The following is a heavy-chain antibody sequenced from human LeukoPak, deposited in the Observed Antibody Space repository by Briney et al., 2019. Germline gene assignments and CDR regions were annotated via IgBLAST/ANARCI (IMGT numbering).Heavy chain of an antibody. CDR1: GGSISSNY. CDR2: IYYSGST. CDR3: ARDSPEHYYDSTEEGGLFDY. D-gene: IGHD3-22*01. Sequence: KPSETLSLTCTVSGGSISSNYWSWIRQPPGKGLEWIGYIYYSGSTIYNPSLKSRVTISVDTSRNQFSLKLSSVTAADTAVYYCARDSPEHYYDSTEEGGLFDYWGQGTLVTVSS. J-gene: IGHJ4*02. V-gene: IGHV4-59*12.